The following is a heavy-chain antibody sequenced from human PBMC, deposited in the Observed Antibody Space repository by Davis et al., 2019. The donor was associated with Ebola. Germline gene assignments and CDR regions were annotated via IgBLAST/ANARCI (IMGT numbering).Heavy chain of an antibody. CDR3: ARAVFLEWLLYGSTWFDP. CDR2: IYHSGST. V-gene: IGHV4-39*07. D-gene: IGHD3-3*01. J-gene: IGHJ5*02. Sequence: MPSETLSLTCTVSGGSISSSSYYWGWIRQPPGKGLEWIGYIYHSGSTYYNPSLKSRVTISVDTSKNQFSLKLSSVTAADTAVYYCARAVFLEWLLYGSTWFDPWGQGTLVTVSS. CDR1: GGSISSSSYY.